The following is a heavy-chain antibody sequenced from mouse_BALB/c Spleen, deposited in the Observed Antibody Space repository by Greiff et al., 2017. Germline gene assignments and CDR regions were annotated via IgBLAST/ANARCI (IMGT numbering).Heavy chain of an antibody. Sequence: EVKLVESGGGLVQPGGSRKLSCAASGFTFSSFGMHWVRQAPEKGLEWVAYISSGSSTIYYADTVKGRFTISRDNPKNTLFLQMTSLRSEDTAMYYCATYYRYERAMDYWGQGTSVTVSS. D-gene: IGHD2-14*01. CDR1: GFTFSSFG. J-gene: IGHJ4*01. CDR2: ISSGSSTI. CDR3: ATYYRYERAMDY. V-gene: IGHV5-17*02.